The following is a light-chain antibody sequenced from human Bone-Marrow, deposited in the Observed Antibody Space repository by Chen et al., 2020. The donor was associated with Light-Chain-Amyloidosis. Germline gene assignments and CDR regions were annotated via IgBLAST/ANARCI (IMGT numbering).Light chain of an antibody. CDR2: GIS. Sequence: EIVMTQSPVTLSASPGETVTLSCRASQSVSNNLAWYQQEPGQAPRLLIYGISARAAGVPARFSGSGSGTDFTLTITNLQSDDLAVYFCQQYNNRPPWTFGQGTTVE. CDR3: QQYNNRPPWT. V-gene: IGKV3-15*01. J-gene: IGKJ1*01. CDR1: QSVSNN.